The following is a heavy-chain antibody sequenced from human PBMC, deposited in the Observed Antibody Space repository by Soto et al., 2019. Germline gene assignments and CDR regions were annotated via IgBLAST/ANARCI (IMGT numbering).Heavy chain of an antibody. CDR3: AKDRGWAGYCSGGSCYDAFDI. V-gene: IGHV3-23*01. D-gene: IGHD2-15*01. Sequence: GGSLRLSCAASGFTFSSYAMSWVRQAPGKGLEWVSAISGSGGSTYYADSVKGRFTISRDNSKNTLYLQMNSLRAEDTAVYYSAKDRGWAGYCSGGSCYDAFDIWGQGTMVTVSS. J-gene: IGHJ3*02. CDR1: GFTFSSYA. CDR2: ISGSGGST.